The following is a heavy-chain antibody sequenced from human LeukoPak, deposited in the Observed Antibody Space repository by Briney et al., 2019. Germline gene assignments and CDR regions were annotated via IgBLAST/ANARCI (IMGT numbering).Heavy chain of an antibody. Sequence: GESLKISCKGSGYSFTSYWIGWARQMPGKGLEWMGMIYPGDSDTRYSPSLQGQVTISADKSISTAYLQWSSLKASDTAMYYCARAYYDILTGPKGAFDIWGQGTMVTVSS. J-gene: IGHJ3*02. CDR3: ARAYYDILTGPKGAFDI. D-gene: IGHD3-9*01. CDR2: IYPGDSDT. V-gene: IGHV5-51*01. CDR1: GYSFTSYW.